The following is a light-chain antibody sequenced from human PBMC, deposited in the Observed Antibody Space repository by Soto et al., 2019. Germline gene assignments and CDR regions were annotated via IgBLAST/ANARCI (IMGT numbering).Light chain of an antibody. CDR1: NIGSRS. CDR3: QVWDTSIYQYV. V-gene: IGLV3-21*02. J-gene: IGLJ1*01. CDR2: DDD. Sequence: SYELTQPPSVSVAPGQTARFACGGKNIGSRSVHWYQQRPGQAPILVVFDDDDRPSGTPERFSGSNSGNTATLTIIRVEAGDEADYYCQVWDTSIYQYVFGSGTKVTVL.